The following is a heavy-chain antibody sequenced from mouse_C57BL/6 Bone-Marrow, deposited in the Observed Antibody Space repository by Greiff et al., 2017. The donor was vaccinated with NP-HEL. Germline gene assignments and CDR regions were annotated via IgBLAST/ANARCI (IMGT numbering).Heavy chain of an antibody. CDR3: ARKRAYYYGSSPSYWYFDV. CDR1: GFSLTSYA. Sequence: VKLQESGPGLVAPSQSLSITCTVSGFSLTSYAISWVRQPPGKGLEWLGVIWTGGGTNYNSALKSRLSISKDNSKSQVFLKMNSLQTDDTARYYCARKRAYYYGSSPSYWYFDVWGTGTTVTVSS. CDR2: IWTGGGT. D-gene: IGHD1-1*01. V-gene: IGHV2-9-1*01. J-gene: IGHJ1*03.